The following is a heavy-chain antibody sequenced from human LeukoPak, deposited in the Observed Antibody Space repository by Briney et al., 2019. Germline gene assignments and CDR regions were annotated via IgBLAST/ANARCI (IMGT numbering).Heavy chain of an antibody. CDR2: IGAYNGYT. Sequence: VASVKDSCKASGYTFTSYGISWVRQAPGQGLEGMGWIGAYNGYTNYAQKLHGRVIMTTDTSTSTGYMELRRLRSDDTAVYYCARDNANPPKTYYDFWSGYYEPHRYCYYYGMDVWGQGTTVTVSS. V-gene: IGHV1-18*01. CDR1: GYTFTSYG. J-gene: IGHJ6*02. D-gene: IGHD3-3*01. CDR3: ARDNANPPKTYYDFWSGYYEPHRYCYYYGMDV.